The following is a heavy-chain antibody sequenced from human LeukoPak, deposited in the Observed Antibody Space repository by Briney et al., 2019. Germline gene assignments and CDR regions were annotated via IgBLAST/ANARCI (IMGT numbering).Heavy chain of an antibody. CDR2: ISGSGGST. CDR1: GFTFSSYA. CDR3: AERRDGYNYFDY. V-gene: IGHV3-23*01. Sequence: GGSLRLSCAASGFTFSSYAMSWVRQAPGKGLEWVSGISGSGGSTYYADSVKGRFTISRDNSKNTLYLQMNSLRAEDTAVYYCAERRDGYNYFDYWGQGTLVTVSS. J-gene: IGHJ4*02. D-gene: IGHD5-24*01.